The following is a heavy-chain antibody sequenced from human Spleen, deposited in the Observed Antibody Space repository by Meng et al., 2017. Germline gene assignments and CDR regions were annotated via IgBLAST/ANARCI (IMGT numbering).Heavy chain of an antibody. D-gene: IGHD6-13*01. Sequence: GESLKISCAASGFTFSSYAMSWVRQAPGKGLEWVSAISGSGGSTYYADSVKGRFTTSRDNSKNTLYLQVNSLRAEDTAVYYCARDQFGGIAAAGSLLYYYYYGMDVWGQGTTVTVSS. CDR2: ISGSGGST. CDR1: GFTFSSYA. V-gene: IGHV3-23*01. J-gene: IGHJ6*02. CDR3: ARDQFGGIAAAGSLLYYYYYGMDV.